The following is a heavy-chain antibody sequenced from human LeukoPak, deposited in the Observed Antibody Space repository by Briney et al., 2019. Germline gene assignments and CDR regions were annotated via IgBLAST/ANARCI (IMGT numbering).Heavy chain of an antibody. CDR1: GYSFTTYW. CDR3: ARQYCSTTSCLEYYFDY. CDR2: IYPDDSDT. J-gene: IGHJ4*02. Sequence: GESLKISCKGSGYSFTTYWIGWVRQMPGKGLEWMGIIYPDDSDTRYSPSFQGQVTISADKSISTAYLQWSSLKASDTAMYYCARQYCSTTSCLEYYFDYWGQGTLVTVSS. D-gene: IGHD2-2*01. V-gene: IGHV5-51*01.